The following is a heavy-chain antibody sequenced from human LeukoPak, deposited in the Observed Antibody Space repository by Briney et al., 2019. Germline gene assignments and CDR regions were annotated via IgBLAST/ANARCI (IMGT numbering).Heavy chain of an antibody. CDR3: ARTIGYCSGGSCYPEYFQH. CDR1: GFTFSDYY. V-gene: IGHV3-11*04. CDR2: ISSSGSTI. Sequence: GGSLRLSCAASGFTFSDYYMSWIRQAPGKGLEWVSYISSSGSTIYYADSVKGRFTISRDNDKNSLYLQMNSLRAEDTAVYYCARTIGYCSGGSCYPEYFQHWGQGTLVTVSS. D-gene: IGHD2-15*01. J-gene: IGHJ1*01.